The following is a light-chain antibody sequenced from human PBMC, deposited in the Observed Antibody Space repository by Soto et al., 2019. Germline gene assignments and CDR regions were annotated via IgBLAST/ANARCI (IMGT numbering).Light chain of an antibody. CDR1: STDVGGYNY. J-gene: IGLJ1*01. CDR2: EVS. CDR3: FSYTSGNTRV. V-gene: IGLV2-14*01. Sequence: QSVLTQPASVSGSPGQSITISCSGSSTDVGGYNYVSWYQHLPDEAPKLLIYEVSNRPSGISTRFSGTQSGSTASLTISGLQPEDEADYYCFSYTSGNTRVFGTGTKGTVL.